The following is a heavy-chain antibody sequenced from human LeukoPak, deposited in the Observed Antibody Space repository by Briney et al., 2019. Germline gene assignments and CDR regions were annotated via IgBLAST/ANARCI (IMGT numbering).Heavy chain of an antibody. CDR2: IKNDGRST. Sequence: PGGSLRLSCGASGFTFNRYWMHWVRQAPGKGLVWVSRIKNDGRSTSYADSVKGRFTISRDNAKNTVYLQMNSLRAEDTDVYYCATEAGAAPDWYFDLWGRGTLVTVSS. D-gene: IGHD6-19*01. J-gene: IGHJ2*01. CDR3: ATEAGAAPDWYFDL. CDR1: GFTFNRYW. V-gene: IGHV3-74*01.